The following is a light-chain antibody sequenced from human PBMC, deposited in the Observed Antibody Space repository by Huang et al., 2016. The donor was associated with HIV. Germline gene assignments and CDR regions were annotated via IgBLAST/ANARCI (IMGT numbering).Light chain of an antibody. V-gene: IGKV3-20*01. Sequence: EIVLTQSPGTLSLSPGERATLSCRASQRVSSSYLAWYQQKPGQAPRLLSYGASSRATGIPDRFSGSGSGTDFTLTISRLEPEDFAVYYCQQYGSSRTFGQGTKVEIK. CDR1: QRVSSSY. CDR2: GAS. J-gene: IGKJ1*01. CDR3: QQYGSSRT.